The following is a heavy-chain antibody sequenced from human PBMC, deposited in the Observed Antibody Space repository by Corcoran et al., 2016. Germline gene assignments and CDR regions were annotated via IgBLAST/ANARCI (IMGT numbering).Heavy chain of an antibody. D-gene: IGHD3-3*01. CDR3: ARQRSGSDAFDI. J-gene: IGHJ3*02. CDR1: GGSISSSCYY. Sequence: QLQLQASGPGLVKPSETLSLTCTVSGGSISSSCYYWGWVRQPPGKGLEWLGRIYYSGCTYYNPSLKCLVTISVDTFKNQFSLKLSSVTAADTAVYYCARQRSGSDAFDIWGQGTMVTGSS. CDR2: IYYSGCT. V-gene: IGHV4-39*01.